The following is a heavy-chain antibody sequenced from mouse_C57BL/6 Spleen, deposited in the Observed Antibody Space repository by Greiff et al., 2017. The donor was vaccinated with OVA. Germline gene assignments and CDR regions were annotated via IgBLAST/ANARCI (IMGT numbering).Heavy chain of an antibody. CDR1: GYTFTSYW. CDR3: ARRIYYDYDGGYYYAMDY. Sequence: QVQLQQSGAELVMPGASVKLSCKASGYTFTSYWMHWVKQRPGQGLEWIGEIDPSDSYTNYNQKFKGKSTLTVDKSSSTAYMQLSSLTSEDSAVYYCARRIYYDYDGGYYYAMDYWGQGTSVTVSS. D-gene: IGHD2-4*01. CDR2: IDPSDSYT. J-gene: IGHJ4*01. V-gene: IGHV1-69*01.